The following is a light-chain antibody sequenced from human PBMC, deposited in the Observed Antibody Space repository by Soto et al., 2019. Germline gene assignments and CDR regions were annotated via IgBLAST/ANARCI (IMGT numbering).Light chain of an antibody. J-gene: IGKJ1*01. CDR2: KAS. CDR1: QTISSW. V-gene: IGKV1-5*03. Sequence: DIQMTESPSSLSGSVGDRVTITCRSSQTISSWLAWYQQKPGKAPKLLIYKASTLKSGVPSRFSGSGSGTEFTLTISILQPDDFATYYCQLYNSYSEAFGQGTKVDIK. CDR3: QLYNSYSEA.